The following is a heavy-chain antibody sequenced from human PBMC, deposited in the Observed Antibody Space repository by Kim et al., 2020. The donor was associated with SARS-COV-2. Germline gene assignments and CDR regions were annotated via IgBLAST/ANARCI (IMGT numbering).Heavy chain of an antibody. D-gene: IGHD5-12*01. J-gene: IGHJ6*03. CDR2: IRSKAYGGTT. CDR3: TRAHNIGRWAYYYHYYMDV. V-gene: IGHV3-49*04. Sequence: GGSLRLSCTASGFTFGDYAMSWVRQAPGKGLEWVGFIRSKAYGGTTEYAASVKGRFTISRDDSKSIAYLQMNSLKTEDTAVYYCTRAHNIGRWAYYYHYYMDVCGKGTTVTVSS. CDR1: GFTFGDYA.